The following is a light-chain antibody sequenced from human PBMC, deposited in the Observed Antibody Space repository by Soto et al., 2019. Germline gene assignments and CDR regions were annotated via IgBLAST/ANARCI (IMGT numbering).Light chain of an antibody. CDR3: CSYAGTHTFVI. J-gene: IGLJ2*01. V-gene: IGLV2-11*01. CDR2: DVT. Sequence: QSALTQPHSVSGSPGQSVTISCTGTSNDIGGYNSVSWYQRHPGKAPRLIIYDVTKRPSGVPDRFSGSKSGDTASLTISGLQSEDESEYFCCSYAGTHTFVIFGAGTKLTVL. CDR1: SNDIGGYNS.